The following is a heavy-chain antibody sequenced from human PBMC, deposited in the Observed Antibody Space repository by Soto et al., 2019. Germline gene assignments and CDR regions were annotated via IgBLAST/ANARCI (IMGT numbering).Heavy chain of an antibody. Sequence: EVQLVESGGGLVQPGRSLRLSCAASGFTFDDYAMHWVRQAPGKGLEWVSGISWNSGSIGYADSVKGRFTISRDNAKNSLYLQMNSLRAEDTALYYCAKDLRIAAAGIFDYWGQGTLVTVSS. V-gene: IGHV3-9*01. J-gene: IGHJ4*02. CDR1: GFTFDDYA. CDR2: ISWNSGSI. CDR3: AKDLRIAAAGIFDY. D-gene: IGHD6-25*01.